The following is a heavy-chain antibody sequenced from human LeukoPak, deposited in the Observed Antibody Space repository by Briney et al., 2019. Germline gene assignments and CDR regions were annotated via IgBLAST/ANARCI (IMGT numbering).Heavy chain of an antibody. D-gene: IGHD6-19*01. V-gene: IGHV3-33*01. CDR1: GFTFSSYD. Sequence: GRALRLSCAASGFTFSSYDMHWVRQAPGKGLEWVAVIWYDRNNKYYADSVKGRFTISRDNSKNTLYLQMNSLRGEDTALYYCASAGPAVPGVFDIWGLGTMVTVSS. CDR2: IWYDRNNK. J-gene: IGHJ3*02. CDR3: ASAGPAVPGVFDI.